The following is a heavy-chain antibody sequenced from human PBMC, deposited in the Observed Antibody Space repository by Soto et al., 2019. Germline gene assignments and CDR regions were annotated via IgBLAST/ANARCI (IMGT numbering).Heavy chain of an antibody. CDR2: ISAYNGNT. CDR1: GYTFTSYG. CDR3: ARDEYCSGGSCYSSTYYGMDV. D-gene: IGHD2-15*01. V-gene: IGHV1-18*04. J-gene: IGHJ6*02. Sequence: QVQLVQSGAEVKKPGASVKVSCKASGYTFTSYGISWVRQAPGQGLEWMGWISAYNGNTNYAQKLQGRVTMTTDTSTSTAYMELRSLRSDDTAVYYCARDEYCSGGSCYSSTYYGMDVWGQVTTVTVSS.